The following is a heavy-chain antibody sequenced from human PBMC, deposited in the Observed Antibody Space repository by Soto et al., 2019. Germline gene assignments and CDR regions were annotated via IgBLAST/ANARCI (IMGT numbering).Heavy chain of an antibody. Sequence: QLQLQESGPGLVKPSETLSLTCTVSGGSISSSSYYWGWIRQPPGKGLEWIGSIYYSGSTYYNPSLKSRVTISVDTSKNQFSPKLSSVTAADTAVYYCARHSPTGSGPLNDAFDIWGQGTMVTVSS. CDR2: IYYSGST. CDR3: ARHSPTGSGPLNDAFDI. CDR1: GGSISSSSYY. V-gene: IGHV4-39*01. J-gene: IGHJ3*02. D-gene: IGHD6-19*01.